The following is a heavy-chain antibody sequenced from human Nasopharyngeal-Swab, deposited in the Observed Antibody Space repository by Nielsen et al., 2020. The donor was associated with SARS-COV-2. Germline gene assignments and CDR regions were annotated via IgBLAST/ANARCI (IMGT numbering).Heavy chain of an antibody. CDR2: IWYGGSNK. V-gene: IGHV3-33*01. CDR3: ARDPPGGSGSYAFDI. J-gene: IGHJ3*02. D-gene: IGHD3-10*01. Sequence: WIRQPPGKGLEWVAVIWYGGSNKYYADSVKGRFTISRDNSKNTLYLQMNSLRAEDTAVYYCARDPPGGSGSYAFDIWGQGTMVTVSS.